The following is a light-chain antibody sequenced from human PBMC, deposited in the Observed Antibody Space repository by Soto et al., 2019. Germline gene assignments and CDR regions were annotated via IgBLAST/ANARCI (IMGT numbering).Light chain of an antibody. CDR3: QQYYRTLYN. Sequence: DIVMTQSPDSLAVSLGERATINCESSQSILYSSNKKNYLAWYQQKPGQPPKLLIYWASTRASGVPDRFSGSGSATDLTLTISDLQAEDVAVYYCQQYYRTLYNLGQGTKLEIK. V-gene: IGKV4-1*01. CDR2: WAS. J-gene: IGKJ2*01. CDR1: QSILYSSNKKNY.